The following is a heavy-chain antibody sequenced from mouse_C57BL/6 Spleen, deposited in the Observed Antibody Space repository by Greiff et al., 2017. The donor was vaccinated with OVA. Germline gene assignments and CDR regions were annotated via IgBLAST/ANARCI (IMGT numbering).Heavy chain of an antibody. CDR3: ARVGNLRYFDV. D-gene: IGHD3-3*01. CDR2: ISDGGSYT. Sequence: EVKLQESGGGLVKPGGSLKLSCAASGFTFSSYAMSWVRQTPEKRLEWVATISDGGSYTYYTDNVKGRFTISRDNAKNNLYLQMSHLKSEDTAMYFCARVGNLRYFDVWGTGTTVTVSS. V-gene: IGHV5-4*03. J-gene: IGHJ1*03. CDR1: GFTFSSYA.